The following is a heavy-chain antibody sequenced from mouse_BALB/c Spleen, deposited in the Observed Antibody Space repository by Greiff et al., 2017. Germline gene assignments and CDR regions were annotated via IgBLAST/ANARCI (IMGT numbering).Heavy chain of an antibody. J-gene: IGHJ2*01. V-gene: IGHV1-7*01. Sequence: QVQLQQSGAELAKPGASVKMSCKASGYTFTSYWMHWVKQRPGQGLEWIGYINPSTGYTEYNQKFKDKATLTADKSSSTAYMQLSSLTSEDSAVYYCARHYYGLFDYWGQGTTLTVSS. CDR3: ARHYYGLFDY. CDR2: INPSTGYT. D-gene: IGHD1-2*01. CDR1: GYTFTSYW.